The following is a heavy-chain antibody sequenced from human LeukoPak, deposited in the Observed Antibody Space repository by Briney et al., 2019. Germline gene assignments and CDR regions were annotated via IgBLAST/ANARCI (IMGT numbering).Heavy chain of an antibody. CDR1: GFTFSSYG. CDR2: ISYDAINK. J-gene: IGHJ1*01. CDR3: ASTDYYDSSGHHSRGEAEYFQH. V-gene: IGHV3-30*03. D-gene: IGHD3-22*01. Sequence: GGSLRLSCAASGFTFSSYGMHWVRQAPGKGLEWVAVISYDAINKYYADSVKGRFTISRDNSKNTLYLQMNSLRAEDTAVYYCASTDYYDSSGHHSRGEAEYFQHWGQGTLVTVSS.